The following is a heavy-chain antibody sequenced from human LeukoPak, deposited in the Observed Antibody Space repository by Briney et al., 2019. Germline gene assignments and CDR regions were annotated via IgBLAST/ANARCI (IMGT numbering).Heavy chain of an antibody. Sequence: SETLSLTCAVSGGSISSSNWWSWVRQPPGKGLEWIGEIYHSGSTNYNPSLKSRVTISVDKSKNQFSLKLSSVTAADTAVYYCASANPYSSSWRQALDYWGQGTLVTVSS. CDR3: ASANPYSSSWRQALDY. V-gene: IGHV4-4*02. D-gene: IGHD6-13*01. CDR1: GGSISSSNW. J-gene: IGHJ4*02. CDR2: IYHSGST.